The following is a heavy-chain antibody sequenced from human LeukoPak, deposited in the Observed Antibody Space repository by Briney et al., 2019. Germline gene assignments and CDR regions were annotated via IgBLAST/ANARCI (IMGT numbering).Heavy chain of an antibody. J-gene: IGHJ5*02. Sequence: PSETLSLTCTVSGVSVSSYYWSWIRQPPGKGLEWIGYIFYSGGTNYNPSLKSRVTISVDTSKNQLSLKLSSLTAADTAVYYCARDHYDIRGFSYGGFDPWGQGTLVTVSS. CDR2: IFYSGGT. CDR1: GVSVSSYY. D-gene: IGHD3-22*01. CDR3: ARDHYDIRGFSYGGFDP. V-gene: IGHV4-59*02.